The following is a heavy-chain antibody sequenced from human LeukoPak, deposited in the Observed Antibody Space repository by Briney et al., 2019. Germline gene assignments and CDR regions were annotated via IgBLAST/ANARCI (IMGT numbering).Heavy chain of an antibody. CDR3: ARRGDGYNLNFDY. V-gene: IGHV5-51*01. CDR1: GYSFNTYW. D-gene: IGHD5-24*01. Sequence: GESLKISCKGSGYSFNTYWIAWVRQVPGKGLEVMGIVYPGDSDTRYSPSFQGQVTISVDKSISTAYLQWSSLKASDTAMYYCARRGDGYNLNFDYWGQGTLVTVSS. J-gene: IGHJ4*02. CDR2: VYPGDSDT.